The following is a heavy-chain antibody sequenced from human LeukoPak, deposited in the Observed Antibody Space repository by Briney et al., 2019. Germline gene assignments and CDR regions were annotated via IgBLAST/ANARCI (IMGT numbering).Heavy chain of an antibody. CDR2: IYTSGSS. V-gene: IGHV4-61*02. CDR1: GGSISSDSHY. D-gene: IGHD6-19*01. J-gene: IGHJ5*02. CDR3: ARIHYSSGWYWFDP. Sequence: SETLSLTCTVSGGSISSDSHYWSWIRQPAGKGLEWIGRIYTSGSSSYNPSLKSRVTISIDTSKNQFSLKLSSVTAADTAVYYCARIHYSSGWYWFDPWGQGTLVTVSS.